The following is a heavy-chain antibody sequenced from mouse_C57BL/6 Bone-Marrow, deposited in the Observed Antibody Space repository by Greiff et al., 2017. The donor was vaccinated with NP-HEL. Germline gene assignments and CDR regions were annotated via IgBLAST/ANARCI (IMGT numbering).Heavy chain of an antibody. CDR2: INYDGSST. CDR3: ARDNGFFAY. D-gene: IGHD2-2*01. Sequence: EVQVVESEGGLVQPGSSMKLSCTASGFTFSDYYMAWVRQVPEKGLEWVANINYDGSSTYYLDSLKSRFIISRDNAKNILYLQMSSLKSEDTAMYYCARDNGFFAYWGQGTLVTVSA. V-gene: IGHV5-16*01. J-gene: IGHJ3*01. CDR1: GFTFSDYY.